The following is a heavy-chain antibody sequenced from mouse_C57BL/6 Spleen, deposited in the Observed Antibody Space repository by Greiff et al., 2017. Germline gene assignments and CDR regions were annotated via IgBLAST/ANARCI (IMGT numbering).Heavy chain of an antibody. CDR2: IDPANGNT. J-gene: IGHJ2*01. Sequence: PEQGLEWIGRIDPANGNTKYAPKFQGKATITADTSSTTAYLQLSSLTSEDTAIYYCARDDGYYSWYWGQGTTLTVSS. D-gene: IGHD2-3*01. V-gene: IGHV14-3*01. CDR3: ARDDGYYSWY.